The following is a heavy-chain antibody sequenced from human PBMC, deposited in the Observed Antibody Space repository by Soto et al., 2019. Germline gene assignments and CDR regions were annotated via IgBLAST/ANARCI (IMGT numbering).Heavy chain of an antibody. CDR2: IRRKANSYTT. D-gene: IGHD6-19*01. CDR3: AMLGGWSGGSSGMDV. CDR1: GLIFSDYH. J-gene: IGHJ6*02. V-gene: IGHV3-72*01. Sequence: EVQLVESGGGLVQPGGSLRLSCAASGLIFSDYHMDWVRQAPGKGLEWVGRIRRKANSYTTEYAASVKGRFTIPRDDSKNPMYLQMNSLKSEETAVYYCAMLGGWSGGSSGMDVWGQGTTVTVSS.